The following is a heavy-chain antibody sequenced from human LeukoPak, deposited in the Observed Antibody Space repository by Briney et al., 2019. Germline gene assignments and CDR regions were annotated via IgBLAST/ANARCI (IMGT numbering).Heavy chain of an antibody. V-gene: IGHV1-24*01. D-gene: IGHD6-13*01. CDR2: FDPEDGET. Sequence: ASVKVSCKVSGYTLTELSMHWVRQAPGKGLEWMGGFDPEDGETIYAQKFQGRATMTEDTSTDTAYMELSSLRPEDTAVYYCATAPRIAAADLDYWGQGTLVTVSS. CDR1: GYTLTELS. CDR3: ATAPRIAAADLDY. J-gene: IGHJ4*02.